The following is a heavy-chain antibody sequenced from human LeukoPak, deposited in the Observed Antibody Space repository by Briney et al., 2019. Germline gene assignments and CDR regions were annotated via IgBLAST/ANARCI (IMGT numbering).Heavy chain of an antibody. CDR3: ATLGEYYDSSGYYYN. CDR2: INHSGST. D-gene: IGHD3-22*01. J-gene: IGHJ4*02. V-gene: IGHV4-34*01. Sequence: SETLSLTCAVYGGSFSGYYWSWIRQPPGKGLEWIGEINHSGSTYYNPSLKSRVTISVDSSKNQFSLKLTSVTAADTAVCYCATLGEYYDSSGYYYNWGQGTLVTVSS. CDR1: GGSFSGYY.